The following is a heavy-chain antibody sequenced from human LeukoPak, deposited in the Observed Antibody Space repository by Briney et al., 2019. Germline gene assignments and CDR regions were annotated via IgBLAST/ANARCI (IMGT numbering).Heavy chain of an antibody. CDR2: ISAYNGNT. J-gene: IGHJ4*02. CDR1: GYTFTSYG. CDR3: ARGAYYDILTGYEFDY. V-gene: IGHV1-18*01. Sequence: GASVKVSCKASGYTFTSYGISWVRQAPGQGLEWMGWISAYNGNTNYAQKLQGRVTMTTDTSTSTAYMELRSLRSDDTAVYYCARGAYYDILTGYEFDYWGQGTLVTVSS. D-gene: IGHD3-9*01.